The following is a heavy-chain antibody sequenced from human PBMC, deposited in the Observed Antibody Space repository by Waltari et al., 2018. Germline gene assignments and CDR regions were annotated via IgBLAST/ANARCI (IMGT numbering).Heavy chain of an antibody. D-gene: IGHD4-17*01. Sequence: EVQLVESGGGLVKPGGSLRLSCSASGFTIRSFGMSWFRQAPGKGLEWVPSTTISNTYIYYAESLKGRFTVSINNTKNSRFLQMNGLRADDTAVYFCARALTTPNDYWGQGTLVTVSS. CDR1: GFTIRSFG. CDR2: TTISNTYI. V-gene: IGHV3-21*03. J-gene: IGHJ4*02. CDR3: ARALTTPNDY.